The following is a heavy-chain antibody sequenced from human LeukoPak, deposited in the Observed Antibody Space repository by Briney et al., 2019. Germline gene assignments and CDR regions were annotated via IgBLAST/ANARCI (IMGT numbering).Heavy chain of an antibody. CDR2: MNPNSGNT. D-gene: IGHD1-26*01. V-gene: IGHV1-8*02. CDR3: ARGRDIVGATNFGY. CDR1: GYTFTSYG. J-gene: IGHJ4*02. Sequence: GASVKVSCKASGYTFTSYGINWVRQATGQGLEWMGWMNPNSGNTGYAQKFRGRVTMTRNTSISTAYMELSSLRSEDTAVYYCARGRDIVGATNFGYWGQGTLVTVSS.